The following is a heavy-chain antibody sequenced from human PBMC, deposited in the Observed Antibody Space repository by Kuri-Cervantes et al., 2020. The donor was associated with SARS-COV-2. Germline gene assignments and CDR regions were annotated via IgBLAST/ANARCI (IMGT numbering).Heavy chain of an antibody. CDR3: ARGLRDGYNINDYYYYYGMDV. CDR1: GFTVSSNY. Sequence: GGSLRLSCAASGFTVSSNYMSWVRQAPGKGLEWVSVIYSGGSTYYADSVKGRFTISRDNSKNTLYLQTNSLRAEDTAVYYCARGLRDGYNINDYYYYYGMDVWGQGTTVTVSS. V-gene: IGHV3-53*01. CDR2: IYSGGST. J-gene: IGHJ6*02. D-gene: IGHD5-24*01.